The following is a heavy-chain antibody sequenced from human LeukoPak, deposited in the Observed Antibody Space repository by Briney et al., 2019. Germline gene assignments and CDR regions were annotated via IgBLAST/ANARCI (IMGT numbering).Heavy chain of an antibody. V-gene: IGHV4-34*01. D-gene: IGHD6-19*01. J-gene: IGHJ4*02. CDR1: GGSFSRYS. CDR3: ASGIAVALGY. CDR2: INHSGST. Sequence: PSETLSLTCAVYGGSFSRYSWSWIRQPPGKGLEWIGEINHSGSTNYNPSLKGRVTISVDTSKNQFSLKLRSVTAADTAVYYCASGIAVALGYWGQGTLVTVSS.